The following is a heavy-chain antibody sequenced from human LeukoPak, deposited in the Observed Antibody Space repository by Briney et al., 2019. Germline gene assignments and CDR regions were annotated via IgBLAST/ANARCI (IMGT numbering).Heavy chain of an antibody. V-gene: IGHV3-7*01. CDR2: IKQDGSEK. CDR3: ARDLPYCSGGSCYSDY. J-gene: IGHJ4*02. Sequence: GGSLRLSCAASGFTFSSYWMSWVRQAPGKGLEWVANIKQDGSEKYYVDSVKGRFTISRDNAKNSLYLQMNSLRAEDTAVYYCARDLPYCSGGSCYSDYCGQGTLVTVSS. CDR1: GFTFSSYW. D-gene: IGHD2-15*01.